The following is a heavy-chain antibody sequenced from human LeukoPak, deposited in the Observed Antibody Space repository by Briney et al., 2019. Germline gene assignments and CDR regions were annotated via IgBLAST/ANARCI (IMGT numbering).Heavy chain of an antibody. CDR3: ARDLSGYSSGWSYLDAFDI. CDR2: IYYSGST. D-gene: IGHD6-19*01. V-gene: IGHV4-59*01. CDR1: GGSISSYY. J-gene: IGHJ3*02. Sequence: SETLSLTCTVSGGSISSYYWSWIRQPPGKGLEWIGYIYYSGSTNYNPSLKSRVTISVDTSKNQFSLKLSSVTAADTAVYYCARDLSGYSSGWSYLDAFDIWGQGTMVTVSS.